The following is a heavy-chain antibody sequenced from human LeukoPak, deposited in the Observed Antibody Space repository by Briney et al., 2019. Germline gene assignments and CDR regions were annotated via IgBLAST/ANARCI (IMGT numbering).Heavy chain of an antibody. CDR2: IIPILGIA. CDR3: AQEGEPSPY. V-gene: IGHV1-69*04. CDR1: GGTFSSYA. Sequence: SVKVSCKASGGTFSSYAISWVRQAPGQGLEWMGRIIPILGIANYAQKFQGRVTTTADKSTSTAYMELSSLRSEDTAVYYCAQEGEPSPYWGQGTLVTVSS. D-gene: IGHD3-16*01. J-gene: IGHJ4*02.